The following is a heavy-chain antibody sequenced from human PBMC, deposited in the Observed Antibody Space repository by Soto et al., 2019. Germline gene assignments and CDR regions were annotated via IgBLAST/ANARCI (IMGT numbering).Heavy chain of an antibody. J-gene: IGHJ4*02. CDR1: GFTFSSYA. Sequence: EVQLVESGGGLVQPGGSLRLSCAASGFTFSSYAIHWVRQASGKGLEFVSAINNGGNTYYANSVKGRFTISRDNSKNTLYLQMGSLRAEDMAVYYCARARYSSDWLPFDYWGQGTLVTVSS. V-gene: IGHV3-64*01. D-gene: IGHD6-19*01. CDR3: ARARYSSDWLPFDY. CDR2: INNGGNT.